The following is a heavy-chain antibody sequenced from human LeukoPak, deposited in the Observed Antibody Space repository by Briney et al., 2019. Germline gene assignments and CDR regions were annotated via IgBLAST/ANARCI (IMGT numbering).Heavy chain of an antibody. Sequence: GGSLRLSCAASGFTFSGSAMHWVRQASGKGLEWVGRIRSKANSYATAYAASVKGRFTISRDDSKNTAYLQMNSLKTEDTAVYYCARAPEYCSSTSCLYYYYYYMDVWGKGTTVTVSS. CDR2: IRSKANSYAT. V-gene: IGHV3-73*01. D-gene: IGHD2-2*01. CDR1: GFTFSGSA. J-gene: IGHJ6*03. CDR3: ARAPEYCSSTSCLYYYYYYMDV.